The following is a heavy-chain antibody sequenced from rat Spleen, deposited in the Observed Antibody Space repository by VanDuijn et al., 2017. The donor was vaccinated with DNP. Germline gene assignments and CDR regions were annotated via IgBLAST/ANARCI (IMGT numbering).Heavy chain of an antibody. CDR1: GYSITSSY. V-gene: IGHV3-1*01. J-gene: IGHJ2*01. CDR2: ISYSGST. Sequence: EVQLQESGPGLVKPSQSLSLTCSVTGYSITSSYRWNWIRKFPGNKMEWIGHISYSGSTSYHPSLKSRISITRDTSKNQFFLQLNSETSEDTATYYCARWGDYFDYWGQGVMVTVSS. CDR3: ARWGDYFDY.